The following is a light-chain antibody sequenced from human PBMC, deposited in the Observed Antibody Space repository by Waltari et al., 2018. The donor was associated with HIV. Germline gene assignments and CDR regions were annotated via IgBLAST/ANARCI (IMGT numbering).Light chain of an antibody. Sequence: QSLLTQPPSVSATPGQRITISCTGNKSNIGAGHDVHWYRQLPGTAPRLLIFATSKRPSGVPDRISGSKSTASASLAITGLQAEDEGYYYCQSSDIRLHGLWVFGGGTKVTVL. J-gene: IGLJ3*02. CDR2: ATS. CDR1: KSNIGAGHD. CDR3: QSSDIRLHGLWV. V-gene: IGLV1-40*01.